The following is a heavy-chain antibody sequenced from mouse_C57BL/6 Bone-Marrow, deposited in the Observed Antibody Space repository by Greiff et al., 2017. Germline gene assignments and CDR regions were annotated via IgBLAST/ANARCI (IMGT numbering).Heavy chain of an antibody. Sequence: VQLQQSGAELVRPGASVKLSCTASGFNIKDDYMHWVKQGPEQGLEWIGWIDPENGDTEYASKFQGKATITADTSSNTAYLQLSSLTSEDTAVYYCTFITTVVATNFDYWGQGTTLTVSS. CDR1: GFNIKDDY. V-gene: IGHV14-4*01. J-gene: IGHJ2*01. D-gene: IGHD1-1*01. CDR2: IDPENGDT. CDR3: TFITTVVATNFDY.